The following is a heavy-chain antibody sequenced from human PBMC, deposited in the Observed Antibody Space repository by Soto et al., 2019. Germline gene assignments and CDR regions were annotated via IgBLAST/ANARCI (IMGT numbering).Heavy chain of an antibody. D-gene: IGHD3-9*01. CDR2: IYYSGTT. Sequence: QVQLQESGPGLVKPSQTLSLTCTVSGGSISSDGYHWRWIRQYPGKGLEWIGNIYYSGTTSYNPSLRSRFIISLDTSKNQFALTLRSVTAADTAVYYWARGPHYDLLTGYYTEFDYWGQGTLVIVSS. CDR1: GGSISSDGYH. J-gene: IGHJ4*02. V-gene: IGHV4-31*03. CDR3: ARGPHYDLLTGYYTEFDY.